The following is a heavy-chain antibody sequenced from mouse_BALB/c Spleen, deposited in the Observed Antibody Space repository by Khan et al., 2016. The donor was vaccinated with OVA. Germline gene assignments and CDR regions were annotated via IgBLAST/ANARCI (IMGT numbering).Heavy chain of an antibody. CDR2: IYPGTGST. V-gene: IGHV1S132*01. Sequence: QVQLKQSGAELVRPGASVNLSCKTSGYIFTSYWIHWVKQRSGQGLEWIARIYPGTGSTYYNEKFKGKATLTADTSSSTAYMQLSSLKSEDSAVYFWASPYDSSHYVDYWGQGTTLTVSS. CDR1: GYIFTSYW. CDR3: ASPYDSSHYVDY. J-gene: IGHJ2*01. D-gene: IGHD1-1*01.